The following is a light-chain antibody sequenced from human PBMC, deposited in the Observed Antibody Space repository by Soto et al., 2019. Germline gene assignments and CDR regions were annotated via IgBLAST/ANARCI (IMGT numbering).Light chain of an antibody. V-gene: IGKV1-5*01. CDR3: QQYSSYSWT. J-gene: IGKJ1*01. CDR2: DAS. Sequence: DIQMTQSPSTLSASVGDRVTITCRASQSISGWLAWYQQKPGKAPKLLIYDASILESGVPSRFSGSGSGTGFTLTISSLQPDDFATYYCQQYSSYSWTFGQGTKVDIK. CDR1: QSISGW.